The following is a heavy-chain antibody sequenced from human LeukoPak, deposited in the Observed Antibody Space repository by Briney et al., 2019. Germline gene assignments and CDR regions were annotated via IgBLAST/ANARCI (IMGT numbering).Heavy chain of an antibody. CDR2: ISAYNGNT. D-gene: IGHD3-22*01. J-gene: IGHJ3*02. CDR1: GYTFTSYG. CDR3: ARESDSSGYQNDAFDI. V-gene: IGHV1-18*01. Sequence: GASVKVPCKASGYTFTSYGISWVRQAPGQGLEWMGWISAYNGNTNYAQKLQGRVTMTTDTSTSTAYMELRSLRSDDTAAYYCARESDSSGYQNDAFDIWGQGTMVTVSS.